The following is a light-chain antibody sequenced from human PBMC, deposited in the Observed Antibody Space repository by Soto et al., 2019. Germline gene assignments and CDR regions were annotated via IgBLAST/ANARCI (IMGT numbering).Light chain of an antibody. CDR3: QQYHNWPPQYT. Sequence: EIVMTQSPASLSVSPGDGATLSCRASQSVASNVAWYQQKPGQGPRLLIHGASTRAAGVPARFSGSGSGTDFTLTISSLQSEEFAVYDCQQYHNWPPQYTFGQGTKLQIK. V-gene: IGKV3-15*01. CDR2: GAS. J-gene: IGKJ2*01. CDR1: QSVASN.